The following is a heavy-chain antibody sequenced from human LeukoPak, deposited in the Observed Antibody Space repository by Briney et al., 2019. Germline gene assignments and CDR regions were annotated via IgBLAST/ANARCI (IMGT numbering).Heavy chain of an antibody. CDR2: ISYDGSNK. Sequence: PGGSLRLSGAASGFTFSSYVIHWVRQAPGKGLEWVAVISYDGSNKYYADSVKGRFTISRDNSKNTLYLQMNSLRAEDTAVYYCAKETDGVDAFDIWGQGTMVTVSS. D-gene: IGHD2-21*02. CDR3: AKETDGVDAFDI. V-gene: IGHV3-30*18. J-gene: IGHJ3*02. CDR1: GFTFSSYV.